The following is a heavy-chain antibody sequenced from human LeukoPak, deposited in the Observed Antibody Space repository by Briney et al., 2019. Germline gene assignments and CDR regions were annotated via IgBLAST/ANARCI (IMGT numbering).Heavy chain of an antibody. J-gene: IGHJ4*02. CDR3: ARVRGLEWLLKHLDS. CDR1: GFTFSTYE. Sequence: GGSLRLSCTASGFTFSTYEMNWVRQAPGKGLEWVSYISGSGYPIYYADSVKGRFTISRDNAKNSLYLQMNSLGAEDTATYYCARVRGLEWLLKHLDSWGQGTLVTVSS. CDR2: ISGSGYPI. D-gene: IGHD3-3*01. V-gene: IGHV3-48*03.